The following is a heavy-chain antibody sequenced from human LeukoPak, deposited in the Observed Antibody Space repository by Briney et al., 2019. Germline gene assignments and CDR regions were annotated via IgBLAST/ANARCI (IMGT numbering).Heavy chain of an antibody. V-gene: IGHV3-48*04. J-gene: IGHJ4*02. Sequence: PGGSLRLSCAASGFTFSSYSMNWVRQAPGKGLEWVSYISSSSSTIYYADSVKGRFTISRDNAKNSLYLQMNSLRAEDTAVYYCARAPSSGWPYYFDYWGQGTLVTVSS. CDR2: ISSSSSTI. CDR3: ARAPSSGWPYYFDY. D-gene: IGHD6-19*01. CDR1: GFTFSSYS.